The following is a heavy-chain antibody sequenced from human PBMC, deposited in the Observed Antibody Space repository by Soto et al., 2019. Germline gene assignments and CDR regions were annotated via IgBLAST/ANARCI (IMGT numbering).Heavy chain of an antibody. Sequence: SETLSLTCTVSGGSISSSSYYWGWIRQPPGKGLEWIGSAYNRGSTHYKSSLKSRVTISVDTSKNQFSLNLSSVTAADTAVYHCARFPRDYDSSGYYLPEDYWGQGTLVTVSS. V-gene: IGHV4-39*01. CDR3: ARFPRDYDSSGYYLPEDY. J-gene: IGHJ4*02. CDR2: AYNRGST. CDR1: GGSISSSSYY. D-gene: IGHD3-22*01.